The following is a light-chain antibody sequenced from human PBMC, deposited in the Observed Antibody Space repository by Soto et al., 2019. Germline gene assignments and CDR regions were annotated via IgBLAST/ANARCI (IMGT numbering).Light chain of an antibody. Sequence: IVLTQEPASLSLSRGGRATLSCRASESVSNSLAWYQHKPGQAPRLLIYNASNRATGIPARFSGSGSGTDFTLTISSLEPEDFATYYCQQYDTLPLTFRQGTNEDIK. CDR2: NAS. V-gene: IGKV3-11*01. J-gene: IGKJ1*01. CDR3: QQYDTLPLT. CDR1: ESVSNS.